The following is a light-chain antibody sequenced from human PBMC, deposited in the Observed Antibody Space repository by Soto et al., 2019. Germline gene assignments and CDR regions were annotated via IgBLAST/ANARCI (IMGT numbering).Light chain of an antibody. V-gene: IGLV2-11*01. J-gene: IGLJ1*01. CDR2: DVS. CDR3: CSYAGSYTVYV. Sequence: QSVLTQPRSVSWSPGQSVTISCTGTSSDVGGYNYVSWYQQHPGKAPKLMIYDVSKRPSGVPDRFSGSKSGNTASLTISGLQAEDEADYYCCSYAGSYTVYVFGTGTKLTVL. CDR1: SSDVGGYNY.